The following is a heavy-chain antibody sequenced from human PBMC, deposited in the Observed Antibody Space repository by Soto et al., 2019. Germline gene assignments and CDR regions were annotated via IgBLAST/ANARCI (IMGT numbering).Heavy chain of an antibody. Sequence: VGSLILSCAASGFTCSIYGRNWVRQAPGKGLEWVSLISGSGGSTHYADSVEGRFTISRDNSKHTLYLEMDSLRAEDTAMYYCARHEARAYGRAFDYWGQGTLVNVSS. J-gene: IGHJ4*02. D-gene: IGHD3-10*02. CDR3: ARHEARAYGRAFDY. CDR1: GFTCSIYG. V-gene: IGHV3-23*01. CDR2: ISGSGGST.